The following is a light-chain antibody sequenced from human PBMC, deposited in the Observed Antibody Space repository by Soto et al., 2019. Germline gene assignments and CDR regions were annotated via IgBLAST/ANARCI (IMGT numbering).Light chain of an antibody. V-gene: IGKV3-15*01. Sequence: EIVMTQSPATLSVSPGERATVSCRASQGVSSNLAWYQQKPGQAPRLLIYGASTRATGIPARFSGSGSGTEFTLTISSLQSEDFAVYYCQQYNNWPPTWTFGQGTKVEIK. CDR1: QGVSSN. CDR3: QQYNNWPPTWT. J-gene: IGKJ1*01. CDR2: GAS.